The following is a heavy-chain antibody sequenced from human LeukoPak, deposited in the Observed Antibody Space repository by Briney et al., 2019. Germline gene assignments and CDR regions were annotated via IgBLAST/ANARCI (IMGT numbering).Heavy chain of an antibody. J-gene: IGHJ5*02. CDR1: GITFSYQN. CDR2: ISINGDST. Sequence: RGSLTLSCAVSGITFSYQNMNWARQAPGKGLEWVAHISINGDSTKCADSVVGRFTISRDNAENSLYLQMNSLRLEDTAVYYCVKNGWLDHWGQGILVTVSS. V-gene: IGHV3-21*06. CDR3: VKNGWLDH. D-gene: IGHD2-8*01.